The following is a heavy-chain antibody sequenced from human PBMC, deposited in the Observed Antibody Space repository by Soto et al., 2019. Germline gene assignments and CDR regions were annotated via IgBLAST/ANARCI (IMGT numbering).Heavy chain of an antibody. V-gene: IGHV3-23*01. CDR3: AKDQDDVAVAGLYYFDY. Sequence: GGSLRLSCAASGFTFSSYAMSWVRQAPGKGLEWVSAISGSGGSTYYADSVKGRFTISRDNSKNTLYLQMNSLRAEDTAVYYCAKDQDDVAVAGLYYFDYRGQGTLVTVSS. CDR2: ISGSGGST. D-gene: IGHD6-19*01. J-gene: IGHJ4*02. CDR1: GFTFSSYA.